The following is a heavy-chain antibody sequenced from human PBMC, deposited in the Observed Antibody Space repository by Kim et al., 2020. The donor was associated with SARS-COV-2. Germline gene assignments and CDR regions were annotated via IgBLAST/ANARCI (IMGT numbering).Heavy chain of an antibody. CDR2: ISGSGGST. J-gene: IGHJ4*02. Sequence: GGSLRLSCAASGFTFSSYAMSWVRQAPGKGLEWVSAISGSGGSTYYADSVKGRFTISRDNSKNTLYLQMNSLRAEDTAVYYCAKRKFGDSSGPRQYYFDYWGQGTLVTVSS. CDR1: GFTFSSYA. CDR3: AKRKFGDSSGPRQYYFDY. V-gene: IGHV3-23*01. D-gene: IGHD3-22*01.